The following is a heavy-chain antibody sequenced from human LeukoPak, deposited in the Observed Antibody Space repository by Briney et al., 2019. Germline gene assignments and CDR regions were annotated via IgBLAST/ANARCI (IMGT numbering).Heavy chain of an antibody. V-gene: IGHV4-34*01. Sequence: PSETLSLTCAVYGGSFSGYYWSWIRQPPGKGLEWIGEINHSGSTNYNPSLKSRVTISVDTSKNQFSLKLSSVTAADTAVHYCARGGSYDYVWGSYRYTALDYWGQGTLVTVSS. CDR1: GGSFSGYY. J-gene: IGHJ4*02. D-gene: IGHD3-16*02. CDR3: ARGGSYDYVWGSYRYTALDY. CDR2: INHSGST.